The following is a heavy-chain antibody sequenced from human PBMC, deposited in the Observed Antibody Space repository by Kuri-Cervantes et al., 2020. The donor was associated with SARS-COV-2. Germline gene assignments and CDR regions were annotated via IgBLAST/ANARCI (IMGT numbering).Heavy chain of an antibody. J-gene: IGHJ4*02. CDR2: IYHSGST. CDR1: GYSISSGYY. Sequence: CAVSGYSISSGYYWGWIRQPPGKGLEWIGSIYHSGSTNYNPSLKSRVTISLDTSTNQFSLKLSSVTAADTAVYYCARVFTASFDFWGQGTLVTVSS. V-gene: IGHV4-38-2*01. CDR3: ARVFTASFDF.